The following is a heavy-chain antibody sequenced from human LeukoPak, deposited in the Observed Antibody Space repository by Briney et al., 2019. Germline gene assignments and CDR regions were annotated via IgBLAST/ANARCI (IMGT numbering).Heavy chain of an antibody. Sequence: ASVKVSCKASGYTFTDFYIHWVRQAPGQGLEWMGWMNPNSGNTGYAQKFQGRVTITRNTSISTAYMELSSLRSEDTAVYYCARGRLRYFDWSAADYWGQGTLVTVSS. CDR2: MNPNSGNT. J-gene: IGHJ4*02. CDR1: GYTFTDFY. V-gene: IGHV1-8*03. CDR3: ARGRLRYFDWSAADY. D-gene: IGHD3-9*01.